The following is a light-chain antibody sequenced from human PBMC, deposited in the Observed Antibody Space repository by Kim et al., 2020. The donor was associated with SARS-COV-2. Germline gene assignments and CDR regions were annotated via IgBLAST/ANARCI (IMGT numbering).Light chain of an antibody. V-gene: IGLV1-40*01. J-gene: IGLJ2*01. CDR2: GNN. Sequence: RVTISCTGSTSNVGAGYDVHWYQQLPGAAPKLLIYGNNNRPSGVPDRFSGSKSGTTAYLAISGLQADDEGDYYCQSYDSSLSGSVFGGGTQLTVL. CDR1: TSNVGAGYD. CDR3: QSYDSSLSGSV.